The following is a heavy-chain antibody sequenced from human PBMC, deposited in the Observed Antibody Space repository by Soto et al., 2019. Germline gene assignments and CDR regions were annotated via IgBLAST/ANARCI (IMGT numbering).Heavy chain of an antibody. CDR1: GFTFDDYA. CDR3: ATGGSGSPYWYFDL. CDR2: ISWTSGSI. Sequence: EVQLVESGGGLVQPGRSLRLSCAASGFTFDDYAMHWVRQAPANGLEWVSGISWTSGSIGYADSVKGRFTISRDNAKNYLYLQMNGLTAEYTALCYCATGGSGSPYWYFDLGGRGTLVTFSS. V-gene: IGHV3-9*01. D-gene: IGHD3-10*01. J-gene: IGHJ2*01.